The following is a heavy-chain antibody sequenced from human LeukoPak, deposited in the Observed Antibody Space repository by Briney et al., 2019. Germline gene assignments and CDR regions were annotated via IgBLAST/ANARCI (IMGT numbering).Heavy chain of an antibody. CDR2: MYTSGRT. V-gene: IGHV4-61*02. Sequence: AAETLSLTCTVSGGSISSGSYYWSWIRQPAGKGLEWIGRMYTSGRTNYNPSLKRRVPISVDPSKNQFSLKLSSVTAADTALYYCARDNSVRDEAWWFNPWGQGTLVTVSS. J-gene: IGHJ5*02. CDR3: ARDNSVRDEAWWFNP. D-gene: IGHD5-24*01. CDR1: GGSISSGSYY.